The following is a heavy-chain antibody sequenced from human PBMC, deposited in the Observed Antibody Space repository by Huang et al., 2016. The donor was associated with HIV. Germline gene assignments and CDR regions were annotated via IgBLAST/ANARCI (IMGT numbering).Heavy chain of an antibody. CDR1: GGSISSSSYY. V-gene: IGHV4-39*01. CDR2: IYHVRTT. CDR3: AAHGRIVGIPAAPLRFDP. D-gene: IGHD6-13*01. Sequence: QLQLQESGPGLVKPSETLSLTCTVSGGSISSSSYYWGWVRQPPGKGLEWIGSIYHVRTTYYNPSLKRRVTIAVDTARTQFSLKLSSVTAADTAVYYCAAHGRIVGIPAAPLRFDPWGQGTLVTVSS. J-gene: IGHJ5*02.